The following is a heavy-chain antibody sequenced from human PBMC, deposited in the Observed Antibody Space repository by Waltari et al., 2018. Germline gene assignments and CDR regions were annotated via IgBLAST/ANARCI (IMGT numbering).Heavy chain of an antibody. CDR2: TYIVGST. V-gene: IGHV3-53*01. D-gene: IGHD3-9*01. J-gene: IGHJ6*02. Sequence: EVQLVESGGGLIQPGGSLRLSCAASGFTVIGNYMIWVHPAPGKGLGWVSVTYIVGSTDYADSVKCRFSISRDNSTNALYLQVNSLRAEDTAVYYVASRYFDWVYYYYGMDVWGQGTTVTVSS. CDR3: ASRYFDWVYYYYGMDV. CDR1: GFTVIGNY.